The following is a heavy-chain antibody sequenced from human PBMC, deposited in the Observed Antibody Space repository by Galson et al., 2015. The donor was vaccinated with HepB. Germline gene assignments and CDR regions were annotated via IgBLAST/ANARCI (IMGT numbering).Heavy chain of an antibody. CDR3: TRDPRVGGPPFDY. J-gene: IGHJ4*02. CDR1: GFTFGDYA. Sequence: SLRLSCAASGFTFGDYAMSWFRQAPGKGLEWVGFIRSKAYGGTTEYAASVRGRFTISRDDSKSIAYLQMNSLKTEDTAVYYCTRDPRVGGPPFDYWGQGTLVTVSS. CDR2: IRSKAYGGTT. D-gene: IGHD3-10*01. V-gene: IGHV3-49*03.